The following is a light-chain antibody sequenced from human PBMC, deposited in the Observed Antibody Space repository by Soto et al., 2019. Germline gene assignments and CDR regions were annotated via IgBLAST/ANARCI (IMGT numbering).Light chain of an antibody. CDR3: HQYYSYPFT. Sequence: DIQMTQSPSTLSASVGDSVTITCRASQSFSNFLAWFQQKPGKAPKLLIFKTSSLQSGVPSRFSGSGSGTEFTLTISSLQPGDFATYCCHQYYSYPFTFGQGTKLEI. CDR1: QSFSNF. J-gene: IGKJ2*01. CDR2: KTS. V-gene: IGKV1-5*03.